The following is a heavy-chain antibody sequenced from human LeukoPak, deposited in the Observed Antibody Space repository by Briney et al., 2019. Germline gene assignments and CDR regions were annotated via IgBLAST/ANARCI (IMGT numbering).Heavy chain of an antibody. CDR3: ARDRGIAAAADAFDI. CDR1: GGSISSYY. J-gene: IGHJ3*02. Sequence: SETLSLTCTVSGGSISSYYWSWIRQPAGKGLEWIGRIYTSGSTNYNPSLKSRVTMSVDTSKNQFSLKLNSVTAADTAVYYCARDRGIAAAADAFDIWGQGTMVTVSS. CDR2: IYTSGST. D-gene: IGHD6-13*01. V-gene: IGHV4-4*07.